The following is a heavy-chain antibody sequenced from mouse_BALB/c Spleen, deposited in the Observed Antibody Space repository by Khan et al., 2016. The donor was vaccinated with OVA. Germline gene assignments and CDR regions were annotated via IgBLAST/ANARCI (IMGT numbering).Heavy chain of an antibody. CDR1: GYTFTSYY. CDR2: INPSDGAT. Sequence: VQLQQSGAELVKPGASVKLSCKASGYTFTSYYIYWVKQRPGQGLEWIGEINPSDGATNFNEKFKSKATLTVDKSSNTAYMQLSSLTTADSAVLYCTRSGYGTVADWGQGTLVTVSA. V-gene: IGHV1S81*02. D-gene: IGHD2-1*01. J-gene: IGHJ3*01. CDR3: TRSGYGTVAD.